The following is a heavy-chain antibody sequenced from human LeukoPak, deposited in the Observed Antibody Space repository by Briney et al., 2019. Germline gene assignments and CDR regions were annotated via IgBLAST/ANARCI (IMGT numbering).Heavy chain of an antibody. J-gene: IGHJ4*02. D-gene: IGHD3-10*01. CDR2: IIPIFGTA. CDR3: ATTGRVTMVRGVIPNVDY. CDR1: GGTFSSYA. V-gene: IGHV1-69*05. Sequence: SVKVSCKASGGTFSSYAISWVRQAPGHGLEWIGRIIPIFGTANYAQKFQGRVTITTDESTSTAYMELSSLRSEDTAVYYCATTGRVTMVRGVIPNVDYWGQGTLVTVSS.